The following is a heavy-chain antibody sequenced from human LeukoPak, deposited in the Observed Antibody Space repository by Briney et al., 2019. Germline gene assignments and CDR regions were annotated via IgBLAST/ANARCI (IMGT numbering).Heavy chain of an antibody. CDR2: IREDGSEK. CDR1: GFTFSSSW. J-gene: IGHJ6*04. CDR3: AELGITMIGGV. Sequence: GGSLRLSCEASGFTFSSSWMTWVRQAPGQGLEWVASIREDGSEKTSVDSVKGRFTISRDNAKNSLHLQLNSLRAEDTAVYYCAELGITMIGGVWGKGTTVTISS. V-gene: IGHV3-7*01. D-gene: IGHD3-10*02.